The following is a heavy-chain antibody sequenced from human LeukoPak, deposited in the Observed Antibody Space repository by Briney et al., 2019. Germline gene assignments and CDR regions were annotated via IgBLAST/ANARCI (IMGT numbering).Heavy chain of an antibody. CDR1: GFTFSSYA. D-gene: IGHD6-13*01. V-gene: IGHV3-30-3*01. CDR2: ISYDGSNK. Sequence: GGSLRLSCAASGFTFSSYAMHWVRQAPGKGLEWVAVISYDGSNKNYADSVKGRFTISRDNSKNTLYLQMNSLRAEDTAVYYCARDSPPGAAAARGLLGMDVWGQGTTVTVSS. CDR3: ARDSPPGAAAARGLLGMDV. J-gene: IGHJ6*02.